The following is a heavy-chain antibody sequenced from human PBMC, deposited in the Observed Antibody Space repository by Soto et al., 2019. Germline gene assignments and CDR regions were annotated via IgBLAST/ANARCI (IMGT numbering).Heavy chain of an antibody. Sequence: SETLSLTCAVYGGSFSGYYWSWIRQPPEKGLEWIGEINHSGSTNYNPSLKSRVTISVDTSKNQFSLKLSSVTAADTAVYYCARDPIITIFGVPGYFDYWGQGTLVTVS. D-gene: IGHD3-3*01. V-gene: IGHV4-34*01. CDR2: INHSGST. J-gene: IGHJ4*02. CDR1: GGSFSGYY. CDR3: ARDPIITIFGVPGYFDY.